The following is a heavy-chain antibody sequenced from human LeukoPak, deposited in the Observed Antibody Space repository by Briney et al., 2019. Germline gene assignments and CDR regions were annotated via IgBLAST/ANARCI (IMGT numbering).Heavy chain of an antibody. V-gene: IGHV1-18*01. CDR2: ISAYSGNT. J-gene: IGHJ6*03. CDR3: ARAEKPNWGNYYYYCMDV. Sequence: ASVKVSCKASGYTFSSYGISWVRQAPGQGLEWMGWISAYSGNTHYAQKFQGRDTMTTDTSTTTAYMELRGLRSDDTAVYYCARAEKPNWGNYYYYCMDVWGKGTTVTVSS. CDR1: GYTFSSYG. D-gene: IGHD7-27*01.